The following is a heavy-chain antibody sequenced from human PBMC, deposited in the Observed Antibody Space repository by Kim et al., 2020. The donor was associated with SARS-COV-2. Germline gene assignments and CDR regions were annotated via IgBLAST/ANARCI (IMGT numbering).Heavy chain of an antibody. V-gene: IGHV3-48*02. CDR2: ISSSSSTI. CDR1: GFTFSSYS. J-gene: IGHJ6*02. CDR3: ATGEMYYDVSSGRFVAYYGTDV. D-gene: IGHD3-22*01. Sequence: GGSLRLSCAASGFTFSSYSMNWVRQAPGKGLEWVSYISSSSSTIYYADSVKGRFTISRDNAKNSLYLQMNSLRDEDTAVYYCATGEMYYDVSSGRFVAYYGTDVWGQGTPVTVSS.